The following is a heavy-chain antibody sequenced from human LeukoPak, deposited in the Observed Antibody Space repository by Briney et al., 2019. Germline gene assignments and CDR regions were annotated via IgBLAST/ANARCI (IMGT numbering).Heavy chain of an antibody. J-gene: IGHJ3*02. V-gene: IGHV3-53*01. CDR1: GFTVSSNY. CDR2: IYSGGST. D-gene: IGHD6-13*01. CDR3: AREVWQQLVAGAAFDI. Sequence: PGGSLRLSCAASGFTVSSNYMSWVRQAPGKGLEWVSVIYSGGSTYYADSVKGRFTISRDNSKNTLYLQMNSLRAEDTAVYYCAREVWQQLVAGAAFDIWGQGTMVTVSS.